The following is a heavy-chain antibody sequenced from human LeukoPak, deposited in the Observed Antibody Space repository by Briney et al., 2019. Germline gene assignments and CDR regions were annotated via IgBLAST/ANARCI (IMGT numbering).Heavy chain of an antibody. V-gene: IGHV4-39*01. J-gene: IGHJ4*02. Sequence: PSETLSLTCAVSGGSISVGKDFWGWIRQSPGKGLEWIGSIYYTGSTYYNPSLKSRVTISVDTSKSEFSLMVHSVTAADTAMYYCARRGITYSTSFFDSWGQGTLVTVAS. CDR3: ARRGITYSTSFFDS. CDR2: IYYTGST. D-gene: IGHD6-13*01. CDR1: GGSISVGKDF.